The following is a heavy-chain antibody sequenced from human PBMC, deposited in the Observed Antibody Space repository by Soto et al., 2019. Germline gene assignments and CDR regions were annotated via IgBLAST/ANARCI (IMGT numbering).Heavy chain of an antibody. V-gene: IGHV4-31*03. D-gene: IGHD4-4*01. CDR2: IYYSGST. CDR3: ARDRQIDYSNYVQGMDV. CDR1: GGSISSGGYY. J-gene: IGHJ6*02. Sequence: SEALSLTCTVSGGSISSGGYYWSWIRQHPGKGLEWIGYIYYSGSTYYNPSLKSRVTISVDTSKNQFSLKLSSVTAADTAVYYCARDRQIDYSNYVQGMDVWGQGTTGTVSS.